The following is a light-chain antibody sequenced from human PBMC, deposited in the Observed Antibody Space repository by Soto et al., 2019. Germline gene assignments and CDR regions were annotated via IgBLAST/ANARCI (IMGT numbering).Light chain of an antibody. CDR3: QQSILSPPCT. CDR2: GAS. CDR1: QCISTY. Sequence: DILMTQSPASLSASLGDRITITCLASQCISTYLNWSQQKPGQAPSLLIYGASTLESGVPARFSGSGSATDFTLTISSLQPEDFAIYYCQQSILSPPCTFGGGTKVAIK. J-gene: IGKJ4*02. V-gene: IGKV1-39*01.